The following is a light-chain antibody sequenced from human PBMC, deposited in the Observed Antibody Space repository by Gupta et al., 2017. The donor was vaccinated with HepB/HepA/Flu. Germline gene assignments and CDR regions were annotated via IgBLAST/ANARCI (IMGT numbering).Light chain of an antibody. Sequence: QSVLTQPPSVSAAPGQKVTIFCSGSTSNIGNDSVYWYQQFPGTAPRLLIYDSNHRPSGIPDRFSASKSGTSATLGITGLQTGEEADYYCGTSDSSRSVEVFGGGIKLTVL. CDR3: GTSDSSRSVEV. V-gene: IGLV1-51*01. J-gene: IGLJ2*01. CDR2: DSN. CDR1: TSNIGNDS.